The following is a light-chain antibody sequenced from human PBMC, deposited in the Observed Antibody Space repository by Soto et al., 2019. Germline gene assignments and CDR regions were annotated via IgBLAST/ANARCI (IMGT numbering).Light chain of an antibody. J-gene: IGKJ4*01. Sequence: EIVMTQSPVTLSVSPGERATLSCRASYDLSIRLAWYQQKPGQAPRLLIYDASTRATDVPARFSGSGSGTEVTVTTSGLQSEDFAVCFCKHYTNWRLTFGGGTKVEIK. CDR2: DAS. V-gene: IGKV3-15*01. CDR3: KHYTNWRLT. CDR1: YDLSIR.